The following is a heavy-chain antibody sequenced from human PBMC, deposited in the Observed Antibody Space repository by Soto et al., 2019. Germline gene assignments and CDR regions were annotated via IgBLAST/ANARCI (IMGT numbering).Heavy chain of an antibody. CDR1: GFTFSSYA. CDR3: AKATYYDFWSGSPPPAKNYYYGMDV. CDR2: ISYDGSNK. V-gene: IGHV3-30-3*01. D-gene: IGHD3-3*01. Sequence: PGGSLRLSCAASGFTFSSYAMHWVRQAPGKGLEWVAVISYDGSNKYYADSVKGRFTISRDNSKNTLYLQMNSLRAEDTAVYYLAKATYYDFWSGSPPPAKNYYYGMDVWGQGTTVTVSS. J-gene: IGHJ6*02.